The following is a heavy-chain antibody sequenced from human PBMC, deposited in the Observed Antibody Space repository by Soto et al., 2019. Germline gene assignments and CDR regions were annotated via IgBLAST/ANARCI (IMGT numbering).Heavy chain of an antibody. CDR1: GGSFSGYY. CDR2: INHSGST. V-gene: IGHV4-34*01. D-gene: IGHD6-13*01. Sequence: SETLSLTCAVCGGSFSGYYWSWIRQPPGKGLEWIGEINHSGSTNYNPSLKSRVTISVDTSKNQFSLKLSSVTAADTAVYYCARGVSTLGYYYYYYMDVWGKGTTVTVSS. J-gene: IGHJ6*03. CDR3: ARGVSTLGYYYYYYMDV.